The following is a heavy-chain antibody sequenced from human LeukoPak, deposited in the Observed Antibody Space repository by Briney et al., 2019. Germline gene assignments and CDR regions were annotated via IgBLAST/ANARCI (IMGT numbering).Heavy chain of an antibody. V-gene: IGHV3-23*01. CDR1: GFTFSSYA. CDR2: ISGSGGST. D-gene: IGHD3-22*01. CDR3: AKADSSGYSSAFDI. J-gene: IGHJ3*02. Sequence: TGGSLRLSCAAFGFTFSSYAMSWVRQAPGKGLEWVSAISGSGGSTYYADSVKGRFTISRDNSKNTLYLKMNRLRAEDTAVYYCAKADSSGYSSAFDIWGQGTMVTVSS.